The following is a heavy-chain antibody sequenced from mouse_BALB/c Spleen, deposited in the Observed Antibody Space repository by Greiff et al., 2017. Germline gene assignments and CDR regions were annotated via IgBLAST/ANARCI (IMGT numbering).Heavy chain of an antibody. J-gene: IGHJ3*01. CDR1: GYTFTSYY. CDR2: INPSNGGT. D-gene: IGHD2-4*01. CDR3: TRSYYDYDGFAY. Sequence: QVQLQQSGAELVKPGASVKLSCKASGYTFTSYYMYWVKQRPGQGLEWIGEINPSNGGTNFNEKFKSKATLTVDKSSSTAYMQLSSLTSEDSAVYYCTRSYYDYDGFAYWGQGTLVTVSA. V-gene: IGHV1S81*02.